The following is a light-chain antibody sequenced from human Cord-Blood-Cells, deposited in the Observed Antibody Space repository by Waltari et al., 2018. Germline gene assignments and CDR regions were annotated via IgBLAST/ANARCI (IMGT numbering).Light chain of an antibody. J-gene: IGLJ1*01. V-gene: IGLV2-14*01. CDR3: SSYTSSSTLVYV. CDR1: SSDVGGYNY. CDR2: DVS. Sequence: QSALTQPASVSGSPGQSITISCTGTSSDVGGYNYVSWYQQHPGNAPKLMIYDVSNRPSGVSNRFSGSKSGNTASLTISGLQAEDEADYYCSSYTSSSTLVYVFGTGTKVTVL.